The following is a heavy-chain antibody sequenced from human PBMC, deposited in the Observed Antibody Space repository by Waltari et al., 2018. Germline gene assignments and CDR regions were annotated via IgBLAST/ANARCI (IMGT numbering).Heavy chain of an antibody. Sequence: EVQLVQSGAEGKKPGESRRIPCQASGYKFTDFWIIWVRQVPGQGLEWMGKIDPADSYTFYSPSFQGHVTISADKSINTAYLQWSSLKASDTAIYFCARRISRYNRNTAPYTWIDPWGQGTLVTVSS. CDR3: ARRISRYNRNTAPYTWIDP. J-gene: IGHJ5*02. CDR2: IDPADSYT. V-gene: IGHV5-10-1*03. CDR1: GYKFTDFW. D-gene: IGHD3-9*01.